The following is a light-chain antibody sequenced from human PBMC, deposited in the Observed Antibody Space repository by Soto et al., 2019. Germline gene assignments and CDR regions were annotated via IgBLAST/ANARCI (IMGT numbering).Light chain of an antibody. CDR3: EQFGSSPGFT. J-gene: IGKJ3*01. V-gene: IGKV3-20*01. CDR2: VAS. Sequence: EIVLTQSPGTLSLSPGERATLSCRASQSINSRYLAWYQQKPGQAPRLLIYVASSRATDIPDRFSGSGSVTDFTLTISTLEPEDVAVYYCEQFGSSPGFTCGPGTKVYIK. CDR1: QSINSRY.